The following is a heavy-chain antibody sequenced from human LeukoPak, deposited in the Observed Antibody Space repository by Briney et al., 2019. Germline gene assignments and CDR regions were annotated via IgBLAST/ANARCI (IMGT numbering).Heavy chain of an antibody. D-gene: IGHD3-10*01. V-gene: IGHV1-8*01. Sequence: ASVKVSCKASGYTFTSYDINWVRQATGQGPDWMGWMNPSSGNTGYAQRFQGRVTMTRDTSTNTAYLELSSLRSDDTAVYYCAAHTYYYSSGSFAYWGQGTLVTVSS. CDR1: GYTFTSYD. CDR2: MNPSSGNT. J-gene: IGHJ4*02. CDR3: AAHTYYYSSGSFAY.